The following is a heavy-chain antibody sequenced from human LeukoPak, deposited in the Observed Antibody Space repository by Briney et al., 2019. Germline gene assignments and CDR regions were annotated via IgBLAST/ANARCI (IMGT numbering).Heavy chain of an antibody. CDR3: ARGAYYYDSSGYLPDY. CDR2: INPNSGGT. Sequence: ASAKVSCKASGYTFTGYYMHWVRQAPGQGLEWMGWINPNSGGTSYAQKFQGRVTMTRDTSISTAYMELSRLRSDDTAVYYCARGAYYYDSSGYLPDYWGQGTLVTVSS. J-gene: IGHJ4*02. V-gene: IGHV1-2*02. CDR1: GYTFTGYY. D-gene: IGHD3-22*01.